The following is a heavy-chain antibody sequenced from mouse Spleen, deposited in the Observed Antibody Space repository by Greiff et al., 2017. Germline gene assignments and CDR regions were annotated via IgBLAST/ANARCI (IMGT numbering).Heavy chain of an antibody. Sequence: QVQLQQSGAELVKPGASVKLSCKASGYTFTEYTIHWVKQRPGQGLEWIGYINPSSGYTKYNQKFKDKATLTADKSSSTAYMQLSSLTYEDSAVYYCARRGKNDYDAFDYWGQGTTLTVSS. CDR2: INPSSGYT. J-gene: IGHJ2*01. V-gene: IGHV1-7*01. CDR3: ARRGKNDYDAFDY. D-gene: IGHD2-4*01. CDR1: GYTFTEYT.